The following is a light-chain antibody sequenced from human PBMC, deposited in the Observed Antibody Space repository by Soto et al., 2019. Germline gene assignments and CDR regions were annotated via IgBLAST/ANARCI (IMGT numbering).Light chain of an antibody. Sequence: QSVLTQSSSASASLGSSVKLTCTLSSGHSSYIIAWHQQQPGKAPRYLMKLETGGSYNKGSGVPDRFSRSSSGADRYLTISNLQFEDDADHYCETCDSNILVFGGGTKLTVL. CDR1: SGHSSYI. CDR2: LETGGSY. J-gene: IGLJ2*01. CDR3: ETCDSNILV. V-gene: IGLV4-60*02.